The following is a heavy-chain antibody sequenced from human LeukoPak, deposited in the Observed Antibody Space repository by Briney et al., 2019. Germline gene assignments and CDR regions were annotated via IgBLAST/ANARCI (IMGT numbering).Heavy chain of an antibody. CDR1: GYTFTSYG. J-gene: IGHJ6*03. CDR3: ARYYYDSSGYYYSYYYYYYMDV. CDR2: ISAYNGNT. V-gene: IGHV1-18*01. Sequence: ASVKVSCKASGYTFTSYGISWVRQAPGQGLEWMGWISAYNGNTNYAQKLQGRVTMTTDTSTSTAYMELRSLRSDDTAVYYCARYYYDSSGYYYSYYYYYYMDVWGKGTTVTISS. D-gene: IGHD3-22*01.